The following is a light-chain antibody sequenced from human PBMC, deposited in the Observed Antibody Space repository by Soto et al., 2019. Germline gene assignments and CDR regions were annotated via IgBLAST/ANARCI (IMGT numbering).Light chain of an antibody. J-gene: IGKJ4*01. Sequence: EIVLTQSPATLSLSPGERATLSCRASQSVSSYLAWYQQKPGQAPRLLIYDASNRATGIPARFSGSWSGTDFTLTISSLEPEDFGVYYCQQRGKWPLTFGGGTKVEIK. V-gene: IGKV3-11*01. CDR2: DAS. CDR3: QQRGKWPLT. CDR1: QSVSSY.